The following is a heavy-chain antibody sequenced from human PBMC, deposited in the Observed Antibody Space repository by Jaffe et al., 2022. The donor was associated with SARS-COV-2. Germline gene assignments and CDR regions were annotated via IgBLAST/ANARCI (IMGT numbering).Heavy chain of an antibody. CDR2: ISYDGSNK. CDR3: ARDILSVTTLYYFDY. J-gene: IGHJ4*02. D-gene: IGHD4-17*01. Sequence: QVQLVESGGGVVQPGRSLRLSCAASGFTFSSYAMHWVRQAPGKGLEWVAVISYDGSNKYYADSVKGRFTISRDNSKNTLYLQMNSLRAEDTAVYYCARDILSVTTLYYFDYWGQGTLVTVSS. V-gene: IGHV3-30-3*01. CDR1: GFTFSSYA.